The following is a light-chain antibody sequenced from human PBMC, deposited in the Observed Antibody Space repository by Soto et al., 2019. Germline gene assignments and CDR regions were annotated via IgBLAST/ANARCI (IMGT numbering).Light chain of an antibody. CDR1: SSDVGSYNR. CDR2: EVS. V-gene: IGLV2-18*01. J-gene: IGLJ1*01. CDR3: SLYTSSSTYV. Sequence: QSALNQPPSVSGSPGQSVTISCTGTSSDVGSYNRVSWYEHPPATAPKLMIYEVSNRPSGVPDRFSGSKSGNTASLTISGLQAEDEADYYCSLYTSSSTYVFGTGTKRTVL.